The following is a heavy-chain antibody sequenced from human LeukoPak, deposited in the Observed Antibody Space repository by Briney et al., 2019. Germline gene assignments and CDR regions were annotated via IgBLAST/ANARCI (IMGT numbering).Heavy chain of an antibody. CDR2: ISYDGSNK. V-gene: IGHV3-30*04. CDR3: ARDRDGNWNPLDY. D-gene: IGHD1-20*01. CDR1: GFTFSSYA. J-gene: IGHJ4*02. Sequence: GGSLRLSCAASGFTFSSYAMHWVRQAPGKGLEWVAVISYDGSNKYYADSVKGRFTISRDNSKNTLYLQMNSLRAEDTAVYYCARDRDGNWNPLDYWGQGTLVTVSS.